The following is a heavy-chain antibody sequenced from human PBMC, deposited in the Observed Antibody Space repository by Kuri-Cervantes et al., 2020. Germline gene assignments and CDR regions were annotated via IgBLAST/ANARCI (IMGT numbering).Heavy chain of an antibody. J-gene: IGHJ2*01. CDR3: ARDIRARAEWYFDL. CDR2: ISSSGTTI. Sequence: GGSLRLSCAASGFTFSDYYINWIRQAPGRGLEWVSYISSSGTTIFYADSVKGRFTISRANAKNSLYLQMNSLRAEDTAVYYCARDIRARAEWYFDLWGRGTLVTVSS. CDR1: GFTFSDYY. V-gene: IGHV3-11*01.